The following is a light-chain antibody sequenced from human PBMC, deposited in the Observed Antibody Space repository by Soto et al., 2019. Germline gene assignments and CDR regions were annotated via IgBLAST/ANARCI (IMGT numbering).Light chain of an antibody. CDR1: RTISSD. CDR2: AAS. J-gene: IGKJ1*01. V-gene: IGKV1-39*01. Sequence: DIQMTQTPSSLSASVGDRVTITCRASRTISSDINWYQQKPGQAPKFLIYAASSLQSGVPSRFSGSGSGTEFTLTISSLQPEDSATYFCQQSYSVPWTFVQGTKVEV. CDR3: QQSYSVPWT.